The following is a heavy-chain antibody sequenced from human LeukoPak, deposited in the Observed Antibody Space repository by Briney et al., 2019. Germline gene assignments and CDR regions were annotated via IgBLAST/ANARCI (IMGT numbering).Heavy chain of an antibody. J-gene: IGHJ5*02. V-gene: IGHV3-64D*09. CDR2: ITSNGDTT. CDR1: GFTFSSYA. D-gene: IGHD4/OR15-4a*01. Sequence: PGGSLRLSCSASGFTFSSYAMHWVRQAPGKGLEYISSITSNGDTTYYADSVKGRFTISRDNSKNTLYLQMSSLRAEDTAVYYCVKSASNYGAIWFDPWSQGTLVTVSS. CDR3: VKSASNYGAIWFDP.